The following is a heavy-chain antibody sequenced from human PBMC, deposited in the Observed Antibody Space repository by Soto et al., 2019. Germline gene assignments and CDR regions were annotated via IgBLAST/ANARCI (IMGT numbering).Heavy chain of an antibody. CDR1: GVTSKDHA. D-gene: IGHD2-15*01. CDR3: GKDIHPGLLAV. J-gene: IGHJ6*02. V-gene: IGHV3-9*02. CDR2: IMWNSDRV. Sequence: GGSLRLSCIGSGVTSKDHAMHWVRQAPGKGLEWVSGIMWNSDRVDYADSVKGRFTTSRDNAKNSLYLQMNSLRPEDSALYFCGKDIHPGLLAVCGQGTTVPVSS.